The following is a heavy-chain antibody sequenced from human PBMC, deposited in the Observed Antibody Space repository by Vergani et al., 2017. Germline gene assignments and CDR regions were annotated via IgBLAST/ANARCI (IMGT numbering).Heavy chain of an antibody. D-gene: IGHD2-21*01. CDR1: GFSFRNAW. Sequence: EVQLVESGGGIVKPGGSLRLSCVASGFSFRNAWMNWVRRTPGKGLDWVGRIKSKFDRGTTDYAAAVKGRFTISRDDSKNTLFLQMNGLKTEDIGVYYCTTDPRYCGDGSCYWLRDHHYYGMDVWGQGTTVTVSS. CDR2: IKSKFDRGTT. CDR3: TTDPRYCGDGSCYWLRDHHYYGMDV. J-gene: IGHJ6*02. V-gene: IGHV3-15*07.